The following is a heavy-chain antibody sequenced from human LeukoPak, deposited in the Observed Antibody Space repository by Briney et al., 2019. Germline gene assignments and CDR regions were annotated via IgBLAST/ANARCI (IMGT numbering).Heavy chain of an antibody. CDR1: GYSLTYYA. Sequence: GRTLRLSCADSGYSLTYYAMQWVRQAPGKEIEWVAVTSYDGNKKYYADSVKGRFTISRDSSKNTLYLQMSSLRAEDTAVYYCARSSYDYGGIEGPFDYWGQGTLVTVSS. CDR3: ARSSYDYGGIEGPFDY. CDR2: TSYDGNKK. J-gene: IGHJ4*02. V-gene: IGHV3-30*15. D-gene: IGHD4-23*01.